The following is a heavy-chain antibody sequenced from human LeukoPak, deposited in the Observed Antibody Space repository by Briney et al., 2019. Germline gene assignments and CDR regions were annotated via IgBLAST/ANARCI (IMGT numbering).Heavy chain of an antibody. Sequence: SETLSLTCIVSGGSIRSYYWSWIRQPPGKGLEWIGYIYYTGSTNYHPSLKSRVTISVDTSKNQFSLKLSSVTAADTAVYYCARLRETSGADYWGQGTLVTVSS. J-gene: IGHJ4*02. CDR2: IYYTGST. D-gene: IGHD2-15*01. V-gene: IGHV4-59*01. CDR3: ARLRETSGADY. CDR1: GGSIRSYY.